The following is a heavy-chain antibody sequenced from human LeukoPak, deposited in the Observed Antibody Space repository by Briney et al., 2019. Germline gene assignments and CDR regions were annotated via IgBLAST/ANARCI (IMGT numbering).Heavy chain of an antibody. J-gene: IGHJ5*02. CDR2: ISAYNGNT. D-gene: IGHD1-26*01. Sequence: RASVKVSCKASGYTFTSYGISWVRQAPGQGLEWMGWISAYNGNTNYAQKLQGRVTMTTDTSTSTAYMELRSLRSDDTAVYYCARDPRKQELPPSFDPWGQGTLVTVSS. V-gene: IGHV1-18*01. CDR1: GYTFTSYG. CDR3: ARDPRKQELPPSFDP.